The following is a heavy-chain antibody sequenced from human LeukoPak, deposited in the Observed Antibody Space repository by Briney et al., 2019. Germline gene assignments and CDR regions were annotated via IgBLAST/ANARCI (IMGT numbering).Heavy chain of an antibody. Sequence: SGTLSLTCTVSGGSISSYYWSWIRQPAGKGLEWIGRIYTSGSTNYNPSLKSRVTMSVDTSKNQFSLKLSSVTAADTAAYYCARESSSVGIRFGWFDPWGQGTLVTVSS. J-gene: IGHJ5*02. CDR2: IYTSGST. CDR3: ARESSSVGIRFGWFDP. V-gene: IGHV4-4*07. CDR1: GGSISSYY. D-gene: IGHD1-26*01.